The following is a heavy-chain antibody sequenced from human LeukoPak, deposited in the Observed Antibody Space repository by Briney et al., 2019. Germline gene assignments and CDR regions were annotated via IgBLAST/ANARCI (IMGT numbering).Heavy chain of an antibody. D-gene: IGHD3-3*01. J-gene: IGHJ4*02. CDR2: MNPNSGNT. CDR1: GYTFTSYD. Sequence: ASVKVSCKASGYTFTSYDINWVRQATGQGLEWTGWMNPNSGNTGYAQKFQGRVTMTRNTSISTAYMELSSLRSEDTAVYYCARVRMDTIFGVVIWEYYFDYWGQGTLVTVSS. V-gene: IGHV1-8*01. CDR3: ARVRMDTIFGVVIWEYYFDY.